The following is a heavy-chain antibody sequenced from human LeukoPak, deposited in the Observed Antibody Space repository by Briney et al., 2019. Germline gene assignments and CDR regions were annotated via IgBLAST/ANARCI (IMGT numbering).Heavy chain of an antibody. V-gene: IGHV3-11*06. CDR3: ARLSFAAGQWYFDL. CDR1: GFTFSDYH. Sequence: PGGSLRLSCVASGFTFSDYHMAWIRQAPGKGLEWASYIDPSSSYIHHADSVMRRFTISRDNAKNSLYLQMNSLRVDDTAVYYCARLSFAAGQWYFDLWGRGTLVTVSS. CDR2: IDPSSSYI. D-gene: IGHD3-10*01. J-gene: IGHJ2*01.